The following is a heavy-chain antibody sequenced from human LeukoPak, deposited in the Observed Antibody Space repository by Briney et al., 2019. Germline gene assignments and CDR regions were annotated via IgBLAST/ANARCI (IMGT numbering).Heavy chain of an antibody. J-gene: IGHJ4*02. CDR2: IFGNGAGT. CDR1: GFTFSTYA. D-gene: IGHD3-3*01. CDR3: AKDRIPDGFYSVDY. V-gene: IGHV3-23*01. Sequence: GGSLRLSCTASGFTFSTYAMNWVRRAPGKWLEWVSVIFGNGAGTNYEDSVKGRFTISRDNSKNTLYLQMNSLRAEATDVYYCAKDRIPDGFYSVDYWGQGALVTVSS.